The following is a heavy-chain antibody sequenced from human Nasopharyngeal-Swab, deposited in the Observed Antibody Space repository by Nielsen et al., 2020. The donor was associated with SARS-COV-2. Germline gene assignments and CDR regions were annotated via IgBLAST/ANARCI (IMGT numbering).Heavy chain of an antibody. V-gene: IGHV4-34*01. CDR3: VRRPYDFWSGYYDYYFDY. CDR2: INHSGST. D-gene: IGHD3-3*01. J-gene: IGHJ4*02. Sequence: WIRQPPGKGLEWIGEINHSGSTNYNPSLKSRLTISVDTSKNQFSLKLSSVTAADTAVYYCVRRPYDFWSGYYDYYFDYWGRGTLVTVSS.